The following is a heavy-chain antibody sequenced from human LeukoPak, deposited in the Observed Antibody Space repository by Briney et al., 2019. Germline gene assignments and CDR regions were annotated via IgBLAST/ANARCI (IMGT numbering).Heavy chain of an antibody. Sequence: ASVKVSCKASGYTFTGHYMHWVRQAPGQGLEWMGRVNPNNGVPNYAQKFQGRVTMTRDTAISTAFMKLSSLGSDDTAVYFCAREVGYSSTYYGRFDPWGQGTLVIVSS. J-gene: IGHJ5*02. D-gene: IGHD2/OR15-2a*01. CDR1: GYTFTGHY. V-gene: IGHV1-2*06. CDR2: VNPNNGVP. CDR3: AREVGYSSTYYGRFDP.